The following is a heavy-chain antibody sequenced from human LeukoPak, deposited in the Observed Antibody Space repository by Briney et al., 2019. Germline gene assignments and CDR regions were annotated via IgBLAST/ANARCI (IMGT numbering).Heavy chain of an antibody. Sequence: PSQTLSLTCTVSSGSISSGGYYWSWIRQHPGKGLEWIGYIYYSGSTYYNPSLKSRVTISVDTSKNQFSLKLSSVTAADTAVYYCARGVVGTPRGGMDVWGKGTTVTVSS. J-gene: IGHJ6*03. CDR3: ARGVVGTPRGGMDV. D-gene: IGHD2-2*01. CDR2: IYYSGST. V-gene: IGHV4-31*03. CDR1: SGSISSGGYY.